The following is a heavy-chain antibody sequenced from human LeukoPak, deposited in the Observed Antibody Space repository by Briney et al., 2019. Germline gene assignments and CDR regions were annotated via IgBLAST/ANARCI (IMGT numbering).Heavy chain of an antibody. J-gene: IGHJ4*02. V-gene: IGHV3-48*03. CDR3: ARASGSHLNY. Sequence: GGSLRLSCAASGFTFSSYEMNWVRQAPGKGLEWVSYISSSGSTIYYADSVKGRFTISRDNAKNSLYLQMNSLRAEDTAVYYCARASGSHLNYWGQGTLVTVSS. D-gene: IGHD1-26*01. CDR2: ISSSGSTI. CDR1: GFTFSSYE.